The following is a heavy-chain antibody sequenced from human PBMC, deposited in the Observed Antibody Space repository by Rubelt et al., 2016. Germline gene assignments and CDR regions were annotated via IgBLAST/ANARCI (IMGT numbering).Heavy chain of an antibody. CDR1: GGSISDYY. D-gene: IGHD4-23*01. Sequence: QVQLQESGPGLVKPSETLSLTCTVSGGSISDYYCNWIRQPPGKGLEWIGYIYYSGSTNYNPSLKSRVTISVDTSKNQFSLKLSSVTAADTAVYYCAGDYGGNSAVSWGRGTLITVSS. V-gene: IGHV4-59*01. CDR3: AGDYGGNSAVS. J-gene: IGHJ5*02. CDR2: IYYSGST.